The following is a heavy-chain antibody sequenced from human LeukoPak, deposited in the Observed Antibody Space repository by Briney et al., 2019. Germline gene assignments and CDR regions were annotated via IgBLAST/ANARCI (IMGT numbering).Heavy chain of an antibody. CDR2: ISSSSSTI. CDR3: AKDINYDSSGYYST. D-gene: IGHD3-22*01. CDR1: GFTFSSYS. Sequence: PGGSLRLSCAASGFTFSSYSMNWVRQAPGKGLEWVSYISSSSSTIYYADSVKGRFTISRDNAKNSLYLQMNSLRAEDTALYYCAKDINYDSSGYYSTWGQGTLVTVSS. V-gene: IGHV3-48*04. J-gene: IGHJ5*02.